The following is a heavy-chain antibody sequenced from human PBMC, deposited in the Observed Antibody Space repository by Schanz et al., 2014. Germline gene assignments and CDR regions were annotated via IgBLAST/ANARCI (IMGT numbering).Heavy chain of an antibody. Sequence: QVQLVESGGGLVKPGGSLRLSCTASGFTFRDYQMTWIRQAPGKGLEWVSYITSGSAKFYADSVKGRFTISRDNAKNSLYLQMNRLRGEDTAVYYCARENLNWEAFDIWGQGTVVTVSS. CDR1: GFTFRDYQ. J-gene: IGHJ3*02. D-gene: IGHD7-27*01. V-gene: IGHV3-11*01. CDR3: ARENLNWEAFDI. CDR2: ITSGSAK.